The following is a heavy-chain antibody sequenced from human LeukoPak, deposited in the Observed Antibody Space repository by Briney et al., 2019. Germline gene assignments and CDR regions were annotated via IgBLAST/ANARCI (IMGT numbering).Heavy chain of an antibody. CDR3: ARAAMVTSDFDY. CDR1: GFTFSSYG. CDR2: IWYDGSNK. D-gene: IGHD5-18*01. V-gene: IGHV3-33*01. Sequence: PGGSLRLSCAASGFTFSSYGMHWVRQAPGKGLEWVAVIWYDGSNKYYADSVKGRFTISRDNSKNTLYLQMNSLRAEDTAVYYCARAAMVTSDFDYWGQGTLVTVSS. J-gene: IGHJ4*02.